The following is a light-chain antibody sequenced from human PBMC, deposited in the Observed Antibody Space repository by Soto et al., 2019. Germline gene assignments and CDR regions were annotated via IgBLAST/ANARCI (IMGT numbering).Light chain of an antibody. CDR3: QQRSNWPWT. CDR1: QSVSSY. J-gene: IGKJ1*01. Sequence: ERVFTQSPGTLSLSPGERATLSCRASQSVSSYLAWYQQKPGQAPRLLIYDASNRATGIPARFSGSGSGTDFTLTISSLAPEDFAVYYCQQRSNWPWTFGQGTKVDI. V-gene: IGKV3-11*01. CDR2: DAS.